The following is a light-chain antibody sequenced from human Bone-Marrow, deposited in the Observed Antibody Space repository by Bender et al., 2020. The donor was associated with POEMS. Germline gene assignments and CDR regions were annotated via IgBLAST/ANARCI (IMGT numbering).Light chain of an antibody. CDR2: RDT. CDR1: RIESKN. Sequence: YELTQPRSVSVALGQTARITCGGSRIESKNVHWHQQKPGHAPGLVIFRDTNRPSGIPERFSGSTSENTATLTITRAQVEDEADYYCQVWDSSTALFGGGTTLTAL. CDR3: QVWDSSTAL. J-gene: IGLJ2*01. V-gene: IGLV3-9*01.